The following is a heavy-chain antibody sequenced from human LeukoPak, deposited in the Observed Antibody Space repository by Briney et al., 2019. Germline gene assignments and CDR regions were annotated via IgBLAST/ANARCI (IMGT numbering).Heavy chain of an antibody. J-gene: IGHJ6*03. Sequence: SVKVSCKASGGTFSSYAISWVRQAPGQGLEWMGGIIPIFGTANYAQKFQGRVTITADKSTSTAYMELSSLRSEDTAVYYCARARFYAAAGYYYYYMDVWGKGATVTVSS. CDR1: GGTFSSYA. D-gene: IGHD6-13*01. CDR3: ARARFYAAAGYYYYYMDV. V-gene: IGHV1-69*06. CDR2: IIPIFGTA.